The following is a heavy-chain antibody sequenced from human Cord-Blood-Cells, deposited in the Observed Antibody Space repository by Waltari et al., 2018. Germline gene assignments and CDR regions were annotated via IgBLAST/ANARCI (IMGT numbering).Heavy chain of an antibody. Sequence: QVQLQESGPGLVKPSQTLSLTCTVSGGSIRSGDYYWSWIRQPPGKGLEWIGYIYYSGSTYYNPSLKSRVTISVDTSKNQFSLKLSSVTAADTAVYYCARTVAIFGVGVFDYWGQGTLVTVSS. D-gene: IGHD3-3*01. CDR1: GGSIRSGDYY. J-gene: IGHJ4*02. V-gene: IGHV4-30-4*08. CDR3: ARTVAIFGVGVFDY. CDR2: IYYSGST.